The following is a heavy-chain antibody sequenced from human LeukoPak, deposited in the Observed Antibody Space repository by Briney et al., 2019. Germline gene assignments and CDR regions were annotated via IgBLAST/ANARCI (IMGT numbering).Heavy chain of an antibody. V-gene: IGHV3-30*18. CDR2: ISYDGSNK. Sequence: PGGSLRLSCAASGFTFSSYGMHWVRQAPGKGLEWVAVISYDGSNKYYADSVKGRFTISRDNSKNTLYLQMNSLRAEDTAVYYCAKDRAAMGGRWVDYWGQGTLVTVSS. CDR1: GFTFSSYG. J-gene: IGHJ4*02. CDR3: AKDRAAMGGRWVDY. D-gene: IGHD5-18*01.